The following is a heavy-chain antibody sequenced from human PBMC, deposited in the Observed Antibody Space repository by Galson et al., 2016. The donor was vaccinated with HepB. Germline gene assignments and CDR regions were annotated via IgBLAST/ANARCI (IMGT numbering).Heavy chain of an antibody. CDR2: IYYSGIT. V-gene: IGHV4-39*01. CDR1: RGSVTNTNSY. Sequence: SETLSPTCTVSRGSVTNTNSYWGWIRQSPGKGLEWIGSIYYSGITYYNKPLKSRVTISIATSENHFSLNLGSVTAADTTVYYCARHPLVETVDYFDYCGQGALVTVSS. CDR3: ARHPLVETVDYFDY. D-gene: IGHD1-26*01. J-gene: IGHJ4*02.